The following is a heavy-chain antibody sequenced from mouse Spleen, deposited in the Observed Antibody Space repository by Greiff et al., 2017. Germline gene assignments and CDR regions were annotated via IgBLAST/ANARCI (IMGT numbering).Heavy chain of an antibody. Sequence: QVQLQQSGAELMKPGASVKLSCKATGYTFTGYWIEWVKQRPGHGLEWIGEILPGNGSTNYNEKFKGKATFTADTSSNTAYMQLSSLTTEDSAIYYCARSGANWDYFDYWGQGTTLTVSS. CDR2: ILPGNGST. D-gene: IGHD4-1*01. J-gene: IGHJ2*01. CDR1: GYTFTGYW. CDR3: ARSGANWDYFDY. V-gene: IGHV1-9*01.